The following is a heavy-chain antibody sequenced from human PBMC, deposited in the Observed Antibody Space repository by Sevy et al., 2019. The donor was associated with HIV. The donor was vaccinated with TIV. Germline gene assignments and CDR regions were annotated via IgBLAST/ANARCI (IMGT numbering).Heavy chain of an antibody. CDR1: GYIFSDYY. CDR3: ARLTTHMTSDLYGLDV. CDR2: INSDSGVT. J-gene: IGHJ6*02. Sequence: ASVKVSCKASGYIFSDYYIHWVRQAPGQGLEWMAWINSDSGVTNYAQRFQGEVTVTRDTSLRTAYLELTNLKSNDTAIYYCARLTTHMTSDLYGLDVWGQGTTVTVSS. V-gene: IGHV1-2*02. D-gene: IGHD4-17*01.